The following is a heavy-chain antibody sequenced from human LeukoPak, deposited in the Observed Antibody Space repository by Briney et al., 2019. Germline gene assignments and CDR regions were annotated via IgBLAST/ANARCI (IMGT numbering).Heavy chain of an antibody. Sequence: GGSLRLSCAASGFNFHNYWMSWVRQAPGKGLEWVANIKQDGSEKYYVDSVKGRFTISRDNAKNSLYLQMNSLRAEDTSVYYCAGTDSGYDLRYWGQGTLVTVSS. D-gene: IGHD5-12*01. CDR3: AGTDSGYDLRY. CDR1: GFNFHNYW. V-gene: IGHV3-7*01. CDR2: IKQDGSEK. J-gene: IGHJ4*02.